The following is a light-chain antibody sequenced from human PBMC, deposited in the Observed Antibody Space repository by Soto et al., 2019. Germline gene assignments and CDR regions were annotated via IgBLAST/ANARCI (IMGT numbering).Light chain of an antibody. CDR2: GAS. J-gene: IGKJ1*01. CDR3: QQYSNWPRT. Sequence: EIVMTQSPATLSVSPGERATLSCRASQSVSSNLVWYQQKPGLAPRLLIYGASTRATGIPARFSGSGSGTEFTLTISSLQSEDFAVYYCQQYSNWPRTFGQGTKVEIK. V-gene: IGKV3-15*01. CDR1: QSVSSN.